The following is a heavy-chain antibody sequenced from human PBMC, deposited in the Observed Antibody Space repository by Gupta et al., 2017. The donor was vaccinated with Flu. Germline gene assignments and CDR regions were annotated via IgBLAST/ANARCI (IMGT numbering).Heavy chain of an antibody. Sequence: QLAESGGGVVRPGTSLRLSCTGSGFSFSSYGLHWVRQAPGKGPEWVEVMAHDGRGENYADSVKGRFTMSRDNSKNTLHLEMNSLRVEDTAIYYCVKDLGGSGTYYTFEFWGLGTLVTVSS. J-gene: IGHJ4*02. D-gene: IGHD3-10*01. V-gene: IGHV3-30*18. CDR1: GFSFSSYG. CDR3: VKDLGGSGTYYTFEF. CDR2: MAHDGRGE.